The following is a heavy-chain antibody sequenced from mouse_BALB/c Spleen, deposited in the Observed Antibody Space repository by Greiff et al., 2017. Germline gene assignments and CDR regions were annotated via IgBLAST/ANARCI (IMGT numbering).Heavy chain of an antibody. CDR3: ANLLPHY. D-gene: IGHD1-1*01. CDR2: ISNGGGST. V-gene: IGHV5-12-2*01. Sequence: EVKLVESGGGLVQPGGSLKLSCAASGFTFSSYTMSWVRQTPEKRLEWVAYISNGGGSTYYPDTVKGRFTISRDNAKNTLYLQMSSLKSEDTAMYYCANLLPHYWGQGTTLTVSS. CDR1: GFTFSSYT. J-gene: IGHJ2*01.